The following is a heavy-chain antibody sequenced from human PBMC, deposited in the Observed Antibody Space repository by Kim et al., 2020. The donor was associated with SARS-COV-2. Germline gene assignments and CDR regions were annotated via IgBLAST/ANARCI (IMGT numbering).Heavy chain of an antibody. Sequence: ASVKVSCKASGYTFTSYCLHWVRQAPGQSLEWMGWIDVANTNTHYSENFQGRVTISRDTSATTVYIELSSLRSEDTAVYYCARDGRSVDYYFDYWGQGNLVTVSS. CDR1: GYTFTSYC. CDR2: IDVANTNT. J-gene: IGHJ4*02. V-gene: IGHV1-3*01. CDR3: ARDGRSVDYYFDY.